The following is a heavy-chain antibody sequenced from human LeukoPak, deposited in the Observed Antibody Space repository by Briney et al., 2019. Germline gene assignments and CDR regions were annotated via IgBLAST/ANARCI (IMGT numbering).Heavy chain of an antibody. CDR3: ARGERGIVVVVAATSKYNWFDP. J-gene: IGHJ5*02. CDR2: INHSGST. Sequence: PSETLSLTCAVYGGSFSGYYWSWIRQPPGKGLEWIGEINHSGSTNYNPSLKSRVTISVDTSKNQFSLKLSSVTAADTAVYYCARGERGIVVVVAATSKYNWFDPWGQGTLVTVSS. V-gene: IGHV4-34*01. CDR1: GGSFSGYY. D-gene: IGHD2-15*01.